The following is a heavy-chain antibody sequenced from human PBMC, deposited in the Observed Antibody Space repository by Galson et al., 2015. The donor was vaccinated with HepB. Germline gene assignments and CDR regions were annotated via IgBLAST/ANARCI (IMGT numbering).Heavy chain of an antibody. V-gene: IGHV3-74*01. CDR1: GFTFSSYW. J-gene: IGHJ5*02. Sequence: SLRLSCAASGFTFSSYWMHWVRQAPGKGLVWVSRINSDGSSTNYADSVKGRFTISRDNAKNTLYLQMNSLRAEDTAVYYCARVRAAAGTSWFDPWGQGTLVTVSS. CDR2: INSDGSST. CDR3: ARVRAAAGTSWFDP. D-gene: IGHD6-13*01.